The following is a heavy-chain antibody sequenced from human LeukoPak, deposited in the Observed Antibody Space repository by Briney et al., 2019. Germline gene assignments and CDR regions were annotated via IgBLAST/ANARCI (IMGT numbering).Heavy chain of an antibody. CDR2: ISAYNGNT. D-gene: IGHD3-16*01. V-gene: IGHV1-18*01. J-gene: IGHJ4*02. CDR1: GYTFTSYG. Sequence: GASVKVSCKASGYTFTSYGISWVRQAPGQGLEWMGWISAYNGNTNYAQKLQGRVTMTTDTSTSTAYMELRSLRSDDTAVYYCARVCHTFGGVNPHTPFEYYFDYWGQGTLVTVSS. CDR3: ARVCHTFGGVNPHTPFEYYFDY.